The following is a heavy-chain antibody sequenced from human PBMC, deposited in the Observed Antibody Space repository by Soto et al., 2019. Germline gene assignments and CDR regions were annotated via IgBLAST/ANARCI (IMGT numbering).Heavy chain of an antibody. CDR3: TRHAGGQVEHSFYYYFMDV. J-gene: IGHJ6*03. D-gene: IGHD2-15*01. V-gene: IGHV3-73*01. CDR2: IRSKTNNYAT. Sequence: EVQLVESGGGLVQPGGSLKLACLASGFPLSDSAIPGVRKASGKGLEWVGRIRSKTNNYATTYGAPVRGRFTLSRDDSKNTAYLQMNNLESEDAAVYYCTRHAGGQVEHSFYYYFMDVWGKGTTVSV. CDR1: GFPLSDSA.